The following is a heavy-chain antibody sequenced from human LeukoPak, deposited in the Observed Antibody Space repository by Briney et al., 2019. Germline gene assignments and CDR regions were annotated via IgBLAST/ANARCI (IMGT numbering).Heavy chain of an antibody. CDR3: ARDRLGYSYGPDY. Sequence: GASVKVSCKASGYTFTGYYMHWVRQAPGQGLEWMGWINPNSGGTNYAQKFQGRVTMTRDTSISTAYMELSRLRSDDTAVYYCARDRLGYSYGPDYWGQGTLVTVSS. V-gene: IGHV1-2*02. CDR1: GYTFTGYY. D-gene: IGHD5-18*01. J-gene: IGHJ4*02. CDR2: INPNSGGT.